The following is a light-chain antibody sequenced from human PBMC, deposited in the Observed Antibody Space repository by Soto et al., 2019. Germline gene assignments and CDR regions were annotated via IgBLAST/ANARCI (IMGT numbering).Light chain of an antibody. CDR1: SSDVGGYNY. V-gene: IGLV2-8*01. CDR2: EVT. Sequence: QSALTQPPSASGSPGQSVTISFTGTSSDVGGYNYVSWYQQHPGKAPKLMIYEVTKRPSGVPDRFSGSKSGNTASLSVSGLLAEDEADYYCSSHAGINTVVFGGGTKVTVL. CDR3: SSHAGINTVV. J-gene: IGLJ3*02.